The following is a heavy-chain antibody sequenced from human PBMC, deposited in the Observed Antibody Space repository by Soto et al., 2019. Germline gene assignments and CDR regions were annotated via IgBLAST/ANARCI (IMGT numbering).Heavy chain of an antibody. Sequence: GGSLRLSCAASGFTFSSYAMSWVRQAPGKGLEWVSAISGSGDGTYYADSVKGRFTISRDNSKNTLYLQMSSLRAEDTAVYYCARRQISPPTRGAASARGAMDVWGQGTTVTVSS. CDR2: ISGSGDGT. CDR3: ARRQISPPTRGAASARGAMDV. J-gene: IGHJ6*02. D-gene: IGHD6-13*01. CDR1: GFTFSSYA. V-gene: IGHV3-23*01.